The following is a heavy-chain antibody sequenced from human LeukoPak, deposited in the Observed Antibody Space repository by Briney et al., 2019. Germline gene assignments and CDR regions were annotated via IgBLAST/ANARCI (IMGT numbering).Heavy chain of an antibody. Sequence: GGSLRLSCAASGFTFSSYGMHWVRQAPGKGLEWVAVISYDGSNKYYADSVKGRFTISRDNSRNTLYPQMNSLRAEDTAAYYCASGVKLYWGQGTLVTVSS. CDR2: ISYDGSNK. CDR3: ASGVKLY. D-gene: IGHD2-21*01. V-gene: IGHV3-30*03. J-gene: IGHJ4*02. CDR1: GFTFSSYG.